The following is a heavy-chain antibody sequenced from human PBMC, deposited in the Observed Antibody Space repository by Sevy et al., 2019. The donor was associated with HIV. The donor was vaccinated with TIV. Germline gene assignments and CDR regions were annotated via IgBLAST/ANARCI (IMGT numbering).Heavy chain of an antibody. CDR1: GFTFSNAW. CDR2: IKSNTDGGTI. CDR3: TTDPIILLLVTDGMDV. V-gene: IGHV3-15*01. D-gene: IGHD2-8*02. J-gene: IGHJ6*02. Sequence: GGSLRLSCAASGFTFSNAWMNWVRQAPGKGLEWVGRIKSNTDGGTIDYAEPVKGRFTISRDDSKNTLYLQMNSLKTEDTARDYCTTDPIILLLVTDGMDVWGQGTTVTVSS.